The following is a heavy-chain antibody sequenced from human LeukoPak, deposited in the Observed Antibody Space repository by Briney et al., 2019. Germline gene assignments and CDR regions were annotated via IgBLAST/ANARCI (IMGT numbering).Heavy chain of an antibody. D-gene: IGHD3-10*01. CDR2: ISSDGNNK. V-gene: IGHV3-30*18. Sequence: GGSLRLSCAASGFTFSSYGMHWVRRAPGKGLEWVAVISSDGNNKNYVDSVKGRFTFSRDNSKNTLYLQMNSLRAEDTAVYYCAKDPAYYYGSGSYPDYWGQGTLVTVSS. CDR3: AKDPAYYYGSGSYPDY. CDR1: GFTFSSYG. J-gene: IGHJ4*02.